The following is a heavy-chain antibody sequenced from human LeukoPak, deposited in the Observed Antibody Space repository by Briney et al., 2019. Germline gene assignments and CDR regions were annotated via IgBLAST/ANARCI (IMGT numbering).Heavy chain of an antibody. CDR1: GGTFSSYA. CDR2: IIPIFGTA. Sequence: SVKVSCKASGGTFSSYAISWVRQAPGQGLEWMGGIIPIFGTANYAQKFQGRVTITADESTSTAYMELSSLRSEDTAVYYCARAVAVAGTIDAFDIWGQGTMVTVSS. D-gene: IGHD6-19*01. J-gene: IGHJ3*02. CDR3: ARAVAVAGTIDAFDI. V-gene: IGHV1-69*13.